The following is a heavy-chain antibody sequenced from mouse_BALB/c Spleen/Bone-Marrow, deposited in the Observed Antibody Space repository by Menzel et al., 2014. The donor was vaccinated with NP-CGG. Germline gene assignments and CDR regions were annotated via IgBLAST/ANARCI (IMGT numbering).Heavy chain of an antibody. CDR1: GYTFTDYA. V-gene: IGHV1S137*01. J-gene: IGHJ2*01. Sequence: QVQLQQSGAELVRPGVSVKISCKGSGYTFTDYAMHWVKQSHAKSLEWIGVISTYYGDASYNQKFKGKATMTVDKSSSTAYMELARLTSEDSAVYFCKRWDYDGDFDYWGQGTTLTVSS. CDR3: KRWDYDGDFDY. D-gene: IGHD2-4*01. CDR2: ISTYYGDA.